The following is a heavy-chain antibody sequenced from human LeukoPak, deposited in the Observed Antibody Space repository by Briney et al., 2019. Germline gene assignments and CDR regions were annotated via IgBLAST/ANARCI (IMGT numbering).Heavy chain of an antibody. V-gene: IGHV4-34*01. J-gene: IGHJ3*02. CDR3: ARGATGAFDI. CDR1: GGSFSGYY. D-gene: IGHD1-26*01. Sequence: PSETLSLTCAVYGGSFSGYYWSWIRQPPGKGLEWIGEINHSGSTNYNPSLKSRVTISVDTSKNQFSLKLSSVTAADTAAYYCARGATGAFDIRGQGTMVTVSS. CDR2: INHSGST.